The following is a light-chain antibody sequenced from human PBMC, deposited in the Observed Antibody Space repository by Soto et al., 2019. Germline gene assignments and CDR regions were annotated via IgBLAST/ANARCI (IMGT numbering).Light chain of an antibody. CDR2: KAS. V-gene: IGKV1-5*03. J-gene: IGKJ1*01. Sequence: DIPMTQSPSTLSGSVGDRVTITCRASQTISSWLAWYQQKPGKAPKLLIYKASTLKSGVPSRFSGSGSGTEFTLTISSLQPDDFATYYCQHYNSYSEAFGQRTKVDIK. CDR1: QTISSW. CDR3: QHYNSYSEA.